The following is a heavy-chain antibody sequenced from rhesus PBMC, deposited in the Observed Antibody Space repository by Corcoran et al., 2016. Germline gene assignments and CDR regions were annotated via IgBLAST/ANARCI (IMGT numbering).Heavy chain of an antibody. Sequence: QVQLQESGPGLVKPSETLSLTCAVSGGSISGYYWSWIRQPPGKGLEWIGNIYGSGSSTNYNPSLKSRVTLSVDTSKNQFSLKLSSVTAADTAVYYCVRGWGSNRFDVWGPGVLVTVSS. CDR1: GGSISGYY. D-gene: IGHD3-34*01. J-gene: IGHJ5-1*01. CDR2: IYGSGSST. V-gene: IGHV4S11*01. CDR3: VRGWGSNRFDV.